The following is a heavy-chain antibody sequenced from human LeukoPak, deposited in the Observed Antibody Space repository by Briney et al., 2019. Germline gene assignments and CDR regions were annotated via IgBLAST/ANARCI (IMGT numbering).Heavy chain of an antibody. J-gene: IGHJ4*02. D-gene: IGHD6-19*01. CDR1: GFTVSSNY. CDR3: ARTQGSGWYRSLPLPVTGKYYFDY. Sequence: GSLRLSCAASGFTVSSNYMSWIRQPPGKGLEWIGEINHSGSTNYNPSLKSRVTISVDTSKNQFSLKLSSVTAADTAVYYCARTQGSGWYRSLPLPVTGKYYFDYWGQGTLVTVSS. CDR2: INHSGST. V-gene: IGHV4-34*01.